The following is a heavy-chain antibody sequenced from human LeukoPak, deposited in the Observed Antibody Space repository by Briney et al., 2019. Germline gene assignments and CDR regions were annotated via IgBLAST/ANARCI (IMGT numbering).Heavy chain of an antibody. J-gene: IGHJ4*02. V-gene: IGHV3-9*01. CDR3: ARVLVPGPPPDY. CDR1: GFTFDDYA. Sequence: PGRSLRLSCAASGFTFDDYAMHWVRQAPGKGLEWVSGLSWNSGTIGYADSVKGRFTISRDNAKNSLYLQMNSLRAEDTAVYYCARVLVPGPPPDYGGKETLVTVPP. D-gene: IGHD2-2*01. CDR2: LSWNSGTI.